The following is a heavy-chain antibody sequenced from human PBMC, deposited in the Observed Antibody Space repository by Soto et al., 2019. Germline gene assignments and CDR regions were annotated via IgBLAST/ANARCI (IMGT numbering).Heavy chain of an antibody. J-gene: IGHJ4*02. CDR2: INHSGST. D-gene: IGHD2-8*02. CDR3: ARDKITGLFDY. CDR1: GGSFSGYD. V-gene: IGHV4-34*01. Sequence: QVQLQQWGAGLLKPSETLSLTCAVYGGSFSGYDWTWIRQPPGTGLEWIGEINHSGSTNYNPSLKSRVTISVDTSKNQFSLKLTPVTAADTAVYYCARDKITGLFDYWGQGTLVTVSS.